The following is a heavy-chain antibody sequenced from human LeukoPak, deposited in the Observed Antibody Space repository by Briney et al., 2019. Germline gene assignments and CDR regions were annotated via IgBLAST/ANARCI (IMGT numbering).Heavy chain of an antibody. CDR1: GFTFRNAW. Sequence: PGGSLRLSCAASGFTFRNAWLNWVRQAPGKGLEWVGRTKCKIDGGATDYAAPVKGRFTISRDDSRSTVYLQMSSLRTEDTAVYYCATVGYCSGGGCYSLDYWGQGTLVTVSS. J-gene: IGHJ4*02. CDR3: ATVGYCSGGGCYSLDY. V-gene: IGHV3-15*01. D-gene: IGHD2-15*01. CDR2: TKCKIDGGAT.